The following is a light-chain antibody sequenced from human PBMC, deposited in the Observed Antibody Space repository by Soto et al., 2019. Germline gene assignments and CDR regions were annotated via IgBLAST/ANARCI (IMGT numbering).Light chain of an antibody. CDR3: QQYSNWPIT. J-gene: IGKJ3*01. CDR1: QSVSSN. Sequence: EIVMTQSPATLSVSPGERATLSCRASQSVSSNLAWSQQKPGQAPRLLIYGASTRATVIPARFSGSGSGTEFTLTISSLQSEDFAVYYCQQYSNWPITFGPGTKVDIK. CDR2: GAS. V-gene: IGKV3-15*01.